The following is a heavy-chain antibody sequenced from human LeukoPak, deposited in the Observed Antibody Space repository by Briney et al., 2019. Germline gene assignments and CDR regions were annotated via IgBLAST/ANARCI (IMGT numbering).Heavy chain of an antibody. CDR3: ARDSSLGFDY. CDR1: GFSFSSWW. D-gene: IGHD1-26*01. J-gene: IGHJ4*02. CDR2: IKQDGNEK. V-gene: IGHV3-7*03. Sequence: GGSLRLSCAASGFSFSSWWMSWVRQAPGKGLEWVANIKQDGNEKYYVDSVKGRFTISRDNAKNSLYLQMNSLRAEDTAVYYCARDSSLGFDYWGQGTLVTVSS.